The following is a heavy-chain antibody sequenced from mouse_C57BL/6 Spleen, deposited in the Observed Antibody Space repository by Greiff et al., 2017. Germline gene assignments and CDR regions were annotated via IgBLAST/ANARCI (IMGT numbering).Heavy chain of an antibody. CDR1: GYTFTSYW. CDR2: IYPGSGST. J-gene: IGHJ2*01. D-gene: IGHD1-1*01. V-gene: IGHV1-55*01. CDR3: AREGVVANYFDY. Sequence: QVHVKQPGAELVKPGASVKMSCKASGYTFTSYWITWVKQRPGQGLEWIGDIYPGSGSTNYNEKFKSKATLTVDTSSSTAYMQLSSLTSEDSAVYYCAREGVVANYFDYWGQGTTLTVSS.